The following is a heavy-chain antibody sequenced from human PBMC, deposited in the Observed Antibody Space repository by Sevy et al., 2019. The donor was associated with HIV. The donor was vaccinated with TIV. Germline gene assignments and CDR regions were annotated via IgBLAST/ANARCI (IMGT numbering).Heavy chain of an antibody. CDR2: ISADNGDT. CDR1: GYTFTIYG. CDR3: ARSDTSGHYYVFDY. J-gene: IGHJ4*01. Sequence: ASVKVSCKASGYTFTIYGINWARQAPGQGLEWMGWISADNGDTNYAQKLQGRVTMTTDTSTSTAYMELRSLRSDDTAVYYCARSDTSGHYYVFDYWGHGTLVTVSS. D-gene: IGHD3-22*01. V-gene: IGHV1-18*01.